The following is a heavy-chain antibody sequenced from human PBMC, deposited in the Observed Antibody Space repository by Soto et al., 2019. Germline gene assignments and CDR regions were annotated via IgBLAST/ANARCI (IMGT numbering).Heavy chain of an antibody. CDR2: ISARGGSS. D-gene: IGHD5-12*01. V-gene: IGHV3-23*01. J-gene: IGHJ4*02. CDR3: AKGSIEYSASVDH. Sequence: EVHLLESGGDLVQPGGSLRLACAASGFSFSSYAMVWVRQAPGKGLEWVSVISARGGSSYFADSVKGRFTISRDNSKNVLSLEMNSLRAEDTAIYFCAKGSIEYSASVDHWGLGTLVLVSA. CDR1: GFSFSSYA.